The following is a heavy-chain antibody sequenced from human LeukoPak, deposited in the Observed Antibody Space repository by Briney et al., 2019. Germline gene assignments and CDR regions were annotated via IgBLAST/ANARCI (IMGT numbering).Heavy chain of an antibody. Sequence: PGGSLRLSCAASGFTFSSYSMNWVRQAPGKGLEWVSYIDFTSRYIYNADSVKGRFTISRDNSKNTLYLLMNSLRTEDTAVYYCAKHPPEVAGSPNPYFFDSWGQGTLVTVSS. CDR3: AKHPPEVAGSPNPYFFDS. CDR2: IDFTSRYI. V-gene: IGHV3-21*01. D-gene: IGHD1-14*01. J-gene: IGHJ4*02. CDR1: GFTFSSYS.